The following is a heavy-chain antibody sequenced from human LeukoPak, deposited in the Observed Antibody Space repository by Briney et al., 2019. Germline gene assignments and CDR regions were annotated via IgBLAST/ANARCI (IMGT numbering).Heavy chain of an antibody. CDR2: ISGSGGST. J-gene: IGHJ4*02. CDR3: AKVRYDSSGYQSPYFDY. V-gene: IGHV3-23*01. Sequence: PGGSLRLSCAASGFTFSSYAMSWVRQAPGKGLEWVSGISGSGGSTYYADSVKGRFTISRDISKNTLYVQMNSLRAEDTAAYYCAKVRYDSSGYQSPYFDYWGQGTLVTVSS. D-gene: IGHD3-22*01. CDR1: GFTFSSYA.